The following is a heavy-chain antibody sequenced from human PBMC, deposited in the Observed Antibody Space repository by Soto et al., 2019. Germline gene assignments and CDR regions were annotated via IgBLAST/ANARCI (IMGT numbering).Heavy chain of an antibody. D-gene: IGHD6-13*01. V-gene: IGHV5-51*01. J-gene: IGHJ6*02. CDR1: GYSFTSYW. CDR3: ARYPYSSSWYRGYYYYGMDV. CDR2: IYPGDSDT. Sequence: PGESLKISCKGSGYSFTSYWIGWVRQMPGKGLEWMGIIYPGDSDTRYSPSFQGQVTISADKSISTAYLQWSSLKASDTAMYYCARYPYSSSWYRGYYYYGMDVWGQGTTVTVSS.